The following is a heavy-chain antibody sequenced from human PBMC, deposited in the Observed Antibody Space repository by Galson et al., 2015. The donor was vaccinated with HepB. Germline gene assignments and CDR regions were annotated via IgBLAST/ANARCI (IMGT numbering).Heavy chain of an antibody. D-gene: IGHD4-23*01. J-gene: IGHJ2*01. CDR3: AREWSSDYGGNSAWYFDL. CDR2: IIPIFGTA. Sequence: SVKVSCKASGGTFSSYAISWVRQAPGQGLEWMGGIIPIFGTANYAQKFQGRVTITADESTSTAYMELSSLRSEDTAVYYCAREWSSDYGGNSAWYFDLWCRGTLVTVSS. V-gene: IGHV1-69*13. CDR1: GGTFSSYA.